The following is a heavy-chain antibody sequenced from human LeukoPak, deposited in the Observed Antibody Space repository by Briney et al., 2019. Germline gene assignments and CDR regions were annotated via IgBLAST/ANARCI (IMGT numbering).Heavy chain of an antibody. Sequence: PSETLSLTCAVSGGSISSGGYSWSWIRQPPGKGLEWIGYIYHSGSTYYNPSLKSRVTISVDRSKNQFSLKLSSVTAADTAVYYCARGVRGYSWGRPSGAFDIWGQGTMVTVSS. CDR1: GGSISSGGYS. V-gene: IGHV4-30-2*01. D-gene: IGHD5-12*01. CDR3: ARGVRGYSWGRPSGAFDI. J-gene: IGHJ3*02. CDR2: IYHSGST.